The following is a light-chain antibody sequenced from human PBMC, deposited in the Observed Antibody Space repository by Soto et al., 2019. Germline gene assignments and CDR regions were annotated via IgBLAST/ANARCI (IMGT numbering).Light chain of an antibody. CDR2: DNN. V-gene: IGLV1-51*01. CDR3: GTWDSSLSAVV. Sequence: QSVLTQPASVSAAPGQKVTISCSGSSSNIGNNYVSWYQQLPGTAPKLLIYDNNNRPSGITDRFSGSKSGTSATLGITGLQTGDEADYYCGTWDSSLSAVVFGGGTKVTVL. J-gene: IGLJ2*01. CDR1: SSNIGNNY.